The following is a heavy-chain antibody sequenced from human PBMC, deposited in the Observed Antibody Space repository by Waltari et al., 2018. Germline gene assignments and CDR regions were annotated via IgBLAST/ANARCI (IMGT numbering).Heavy chain of an antibody. J-gene: IGHJ4*02. D-gene: IGHD1-1*01. CDR2: IYHSGST. V-gene: IGHV4-38-2*02. CDR1: AYSISSGYH. Sequence: QVRLQESGPGLVKPSETLSLTCTVFAYSISSGYHWGWIRQPPGKGLEWIGSIYHSGSTYYNPSLKSRVTISVDTSKNQFSLKLSSVTAADTAVYYCARDNWNPDYWGQGTLVTVSS. CDR3: ARDNWNPDY.